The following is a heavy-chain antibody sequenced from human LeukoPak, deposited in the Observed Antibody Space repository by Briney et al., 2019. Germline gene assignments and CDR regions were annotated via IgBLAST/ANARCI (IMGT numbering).Heavy chain of an antibody. V-gene: IGHV4-31*03. Sequence: SETLSLTCTVSGGSISSGGYYWSWIRQHPGKGLEWIGYIYYGGSTYYNPSLKSRVTISVDTSKNQFSLKLSSVTAADTAVYYCAREYYYDSSGYYYFDYWGQGTLVTVSS. J-gene: IGHJ4*02. CDR1: GGSISSGGYY. CDR3: AREYYYDSSGYYYFDY. D-gene: IGHD3-22*01. CDR2: IYYGGST.